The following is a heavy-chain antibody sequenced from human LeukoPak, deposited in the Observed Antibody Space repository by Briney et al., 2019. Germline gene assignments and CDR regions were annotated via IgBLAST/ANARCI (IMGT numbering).Heavy chain of an antibody. J-gene: IGHJ4*02. CDR3: ARKRYDDPYFFDY. Sequence: SETLSLTCTVSGGSISSGDYYWSWIRQPPGKGLEWIGYIYYSGTTYYNPSLKSRVTISVDTSENQFSLKLNSVTAADTAVYYCARKRYDDPYFFDYWGQGTLVTVSS. CDR2: IYYSGTT. D-gene: IGHD3-16*01. V-gene: IGHV4-30-4*01. CDR1: GGSISSGDYY.